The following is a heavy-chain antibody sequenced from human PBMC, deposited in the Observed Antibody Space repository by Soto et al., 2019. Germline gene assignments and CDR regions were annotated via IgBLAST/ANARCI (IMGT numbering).Heavy chain of an antibody. V-gene: IGHV4-30-2*01. CDR3: ARVLLPYSHDYSSAYRSDYLDC. CDR2: IYHSGST. CDR1: GGSISSGGYS. J-gene: IGHJ4*02. D-gene: IGHD3-22*01. Sequence: TWETLSLPCAASGGSISSGGYSWSWIRQPPGKGLEWIGYIYHSGSTYYNPSLKCRVTISVARSKNQFSLKLSSTTAADTAVDDCARVLLPYSHDYSSAYRSDYLDCSGQGTRGTLSP.